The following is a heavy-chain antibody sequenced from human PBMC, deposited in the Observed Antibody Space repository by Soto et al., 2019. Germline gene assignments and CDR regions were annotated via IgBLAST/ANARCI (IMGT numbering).Heavy chain of an antibody. CDR2: ISSTDNI. Sequence: QVQLQESGPGLVKPSETLSLTCSVSGASISSYYWSWVRQPPGKGLEWIGYISSTDNINYHPSLTSPVAISVDPSKNQISLRLHSVTAADTAVYSCASTCLKYEECGSASHAFDFWGQGTLVAVSS. D-gene: IGHD6-6*01. CDR1: GASISSYY. V-gene: IGHV4-4*08. J-gene: IGHJ4*02. CDR3: ASTCLKYEECGSASHAFDF.